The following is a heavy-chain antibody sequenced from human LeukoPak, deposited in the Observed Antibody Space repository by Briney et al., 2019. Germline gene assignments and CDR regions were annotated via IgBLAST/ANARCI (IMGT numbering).Heavy chain of an antibody. CDR3: ARIARGGGSYYFDY. J-gene: IGHJ4*02. V-gene: IGHV3-53*01. D-gene: IGHD1-26*01. CDR1: GFTVSSNY. Sequence: QPGGSLRLSCAASGFTVSSNYMSWVRQAPGKGLEWVSVIYSGGSTYYADSVKGRFTISRDNSKNTLYLQMNSLRAEDTAVYYCARIARGGGSYYFDYWGQGTLVTVSS. CDR2: IYSGGST.